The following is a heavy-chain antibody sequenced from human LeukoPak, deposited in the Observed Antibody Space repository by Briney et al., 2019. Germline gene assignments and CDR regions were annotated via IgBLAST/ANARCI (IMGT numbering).Heavy chain of an antibody. Sequence: PGGSLRLSCAASGFTVSSNYMSWVRQAPGKGLEWVSVIYSGGNTYYADSVKGRFTISRDNSKNTLYLQMNSLRAEDTAIYYCAKPHVDALMGYPDYWGQGTLVVVSS. CDR1: GFTVSSNY. D-gene: IGHD5-18*01. J-gene: IGHJ4*02. CDR2: IYSGGNT. CDR3: AKPHVDALMGYPDY. V-gene: IGHV3-53*01.